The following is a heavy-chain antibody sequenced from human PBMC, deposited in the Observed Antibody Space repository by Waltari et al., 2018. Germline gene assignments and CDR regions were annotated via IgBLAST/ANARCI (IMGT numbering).Heavy chain of an antibody. J-gene: IGHJ2*01. V-gene: IGHV4-38-2*01. CDR2: IYHSGST. CDR3: ARKRITMVRGARYFDL. D-gene: IGHD3-10*01. CDR1: GYSISSGYY. Sequence: QVQLQESGPGLVKPSETLSLTCAVSGYSISSGYYWGWIRQPPGKGLEWIGSIYHSGSTYYNPSRKSRVTISVDTSKNQFSLKLSSVTAADTAVYYCARKRITMVRGARYFDLWGRGTLVTVSS.